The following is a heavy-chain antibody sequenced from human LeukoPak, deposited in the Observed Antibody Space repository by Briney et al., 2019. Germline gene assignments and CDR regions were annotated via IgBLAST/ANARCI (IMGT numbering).Heavy chain of an antibody. CDR3: AREPTQPLRFGEFHPFDN. CDR2: TSYRDYP. Sequence: SETLSLTCTVSGGSISSNYWSWIRQPPGKGLECIGYTSYRDYPDSNPSLKSRVTISLDTSKNQFSLKLRSVTAADTAVYYCAREPTQPLRFGEFHPFDNWGQGTLVTVSS. D-gene: IGHD3-10*01. J-gene: IGHJ4*02. CDR1: GGSISSNY. V-gene: IGHV4-59*12.